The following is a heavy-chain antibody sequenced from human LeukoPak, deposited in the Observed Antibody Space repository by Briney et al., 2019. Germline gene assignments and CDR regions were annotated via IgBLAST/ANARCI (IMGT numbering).Heavy chain of an antibody. D-gene: IGHD3-10*01. V-gene: IGHV1-18*01. CDR2: ISAYNGNT. CDR3: ARSKGFGELFGAFDI. J-gene: IGHJ3*02. Sequence: ASVKVSCKASGYTFTRYGISWVRQAPGQGLEWMGWISAYNGNTNYAQKLQGRVTMTTDTSTSTAYMELRSLRSDDTAVYYCARSKGFGELFGAFDIWGQGTMVTVSS. CDR1: GYTFTRYG.